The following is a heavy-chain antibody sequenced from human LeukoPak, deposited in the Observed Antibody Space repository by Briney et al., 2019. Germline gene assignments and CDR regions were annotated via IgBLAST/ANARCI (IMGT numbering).Heavy chain of an antibody. CDR2: IRYDGSNK. V-gene: IGHV3-30*02. D-gene: IGHD3-22*01. J-gene: IGHJ4*02. CDR1: GFTFSSYG. Sequence: GGSLRLSCAASGFTFSSYGMHWVRQAPGKGLEWVAFIRYDGSNKYYADSVKGRFTISRDNSKNTLYLQMNSLRAEDTAVYYCARSYYYDSSGYYPNIDYWGQGTLVTVSS. CDR3: ARSYYYDSSGYYPNIDY.